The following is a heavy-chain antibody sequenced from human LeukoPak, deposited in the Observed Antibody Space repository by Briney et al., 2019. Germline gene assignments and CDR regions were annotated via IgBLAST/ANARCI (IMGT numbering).Heavy chain of an antibody. V-gene: IGHV3-53*01. Sequence: PGGSLRLSCAASGFTVSSNYMSWVRQAPGKGLEWVSVIYSGGSTYYADSVKGRFTISRHNSKNSLYLQMNSLRAEDTAVYYCALGDYGKPFDYWGQGTLVTVSS. J-gene: IGHJ4*02. CDR2: IYSGGST. CDR1: GFTVSSNY. D-gene: IGHD4-17*01. CDR3: ALGDYGKPFDY.